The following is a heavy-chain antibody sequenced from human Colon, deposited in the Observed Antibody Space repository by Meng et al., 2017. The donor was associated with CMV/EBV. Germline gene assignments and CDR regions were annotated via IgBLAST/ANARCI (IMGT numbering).Heavy chain of an antibody. J-gene: IGHJ4*02. Sequence: SVKVSCKTSGGTFSTYALSWVRQAPGQGLEWMGGIIPVFDTANYAQKFQGRLTVTTDESTSTAYMELSGLRSEDTAVYYCARSGTYCGGDCYSGDYWGQGTLVTVS. D-gene: IGHD2-21*01. CDR3: ARSGTYCGGDCYSGDY. CDR1: GGTFSTYA. V-gene: IGHV1-69*05. CDR2: IIPVFDTA.